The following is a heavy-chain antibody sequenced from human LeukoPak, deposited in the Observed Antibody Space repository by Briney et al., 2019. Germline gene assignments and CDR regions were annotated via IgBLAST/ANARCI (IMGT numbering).Heavy chain of an antibody. V-gene: IGHV3-15*01. J-gene: IGHJ4*02. Sequence: GGSLRLSCAASGFTFSNAWMSWVRQAPGKGLEWVGRIKSKTDGGTTDYAAPVKGRFTISRDDSKNTLYLQMNSLKTEDTAVYYCTTGAIITIFGVVITSWVPNDYWGQGTLVTVSS. CDR3: TTGAIITIFGVVITSWVPNDY. D-gene: IGHD3-3*01. CDR1: GFTFSNAW. CDR2: IKSKTDGGTT.